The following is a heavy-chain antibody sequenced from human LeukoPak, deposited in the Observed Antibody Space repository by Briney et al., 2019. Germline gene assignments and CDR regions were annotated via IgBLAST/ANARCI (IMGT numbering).Heavy chain of an antibody. J-gene: IGHJ4*02. CDR3: AKDRLLNCRGDCYIFDY. CDR1: GFTFSSYG. V-gene: IGHV3-23*01. Sequence: GGSLRLSCAASGFTFSSYGMSWVRQAPGKGLEWVSAISGSGDSTFYADSVKGRFSISRDNSKNTLYLQVNGLRTEDTAVYYCAKDRLLNCRGDCYIFDYWGQGTVVTVSS. CDR2: ISGSGDST. D-gene: IGHD2-21*02.